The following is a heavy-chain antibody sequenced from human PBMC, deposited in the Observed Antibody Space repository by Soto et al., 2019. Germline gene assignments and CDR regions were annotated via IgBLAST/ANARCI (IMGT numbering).Heavy chain of an antibody. CDR2: IKSKTDGGTT. CDR1: GFTFSSYA. D-gene: IGHD2-2*01. V-gene: IGHV3-15*01. CDR3: TTDSGAVVPAAINYYYYYYMDV. Sequence: GGSLRLSCAASGFTFSSYAMSWVRQAPGKGLEWVGRIKSKTDGGTTDYAAPVKGRFTISRDDSKNTLYLQMNSLKTEDTAVYYCTTDSGAVVPAAINYYYYYYMDVWGKGTTVTVS. J-gene: IGHJ6*03.